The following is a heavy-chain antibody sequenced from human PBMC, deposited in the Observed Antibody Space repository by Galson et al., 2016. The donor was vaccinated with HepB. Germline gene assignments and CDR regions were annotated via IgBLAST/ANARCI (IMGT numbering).Heavy chain of an antibody. D-gene: IGHD3-10*01. CDR1: GGSIRGSNYY. J-gene: IGHJ5*02. CDR3: MRHFDPPGRGMGSFDP. Sequence: ETLSLTCTVSGGSIRGSNYYCGWIRQPPGKGLEWIGSVYYSGSTYYNPSLKSRITVSVDTSKNQISLRLSSVTAADTAVYYCMRHFDPPGRGMGSFDPWGPGTLVTVSS. V-gene: IGHV4-39*01. CDR2: VYYSGST.